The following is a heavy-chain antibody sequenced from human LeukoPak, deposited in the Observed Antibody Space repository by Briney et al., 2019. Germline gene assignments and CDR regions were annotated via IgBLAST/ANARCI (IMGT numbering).Heavy chain of an antibody. Sequence: SETLSLTCAVYVGSFSGYYWSSIRQPPGKGREWIGEINHSGSTNYNPSLKSRVTISVDTSKNQFPLKLSYVTAADTAVYYCARVLGGQDIVVVPATMMRVIDYWGQGTLVTVSS. CDR1: VGSFSGYY. CDR3: ARVLGGQDIVVVPATMMRVIDY. J-gene: IGHJ4*02. CDR2: INHSGST. D-gene: IGHD2-2*01. V-gene: IGHV4-34*01.